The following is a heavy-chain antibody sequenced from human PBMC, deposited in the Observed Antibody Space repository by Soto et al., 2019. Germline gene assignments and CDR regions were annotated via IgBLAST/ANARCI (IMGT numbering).Heavy chain of an antibody. J-gene: IGHJ4*02. V-gene: IGHV3-21*01. Sequence: NPGGSLRLSCAASGFDFSTFGMNWVRQAPGKGLEWASFLSPSYPYTSYADSVKGRFTISRDNAQNSLFLQMNTLRPEDTAMYYCARVAYWGPGTQVTVS. CDR1: GFDFSTFG. CDR3: ARVAY. CDR2: LSPSYPYT.